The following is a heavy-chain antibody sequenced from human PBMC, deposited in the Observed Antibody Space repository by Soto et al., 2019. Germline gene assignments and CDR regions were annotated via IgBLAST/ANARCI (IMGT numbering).Heavy chain of an antibody. J-gene: IGHJ4*02. Sequence: SVKVSCKASGYTFKDYFLHWVRQAPGQGLEWMGWINSNTGGTNYAQKFQGRVTMTRDTPISTAYMELSRLTSDDTAVYHCARESVVTGTHHFDYWGQGTLVTVSS. CDR1: GYTFKDYF. CDR2: INSNTGGT. D-gene: IGHD1-7*01. V-gene: IGHV1-2*02. CDR3: ARESVVTGTHHFDY.